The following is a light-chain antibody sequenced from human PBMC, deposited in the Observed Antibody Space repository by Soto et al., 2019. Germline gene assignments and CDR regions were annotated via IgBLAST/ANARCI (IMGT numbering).Light chain of an antibody. CDR2: LGS. CDR3: MQALQTPWT. J-gene: IGKJ1*01. V-gene: IGKV2-28*01. CDR1: QSLLHSNGYNY. Sequence: DIVMTQSPLSLPVTPGEPASISCRSSQSLLHSNGYNYVVWYLQKPGQSPQLLIYLGSNRASGVPGRFSGSGSGTDFTLKISRVEAEDVGVYYCMQALQTPWTFGQGTKVEIK.